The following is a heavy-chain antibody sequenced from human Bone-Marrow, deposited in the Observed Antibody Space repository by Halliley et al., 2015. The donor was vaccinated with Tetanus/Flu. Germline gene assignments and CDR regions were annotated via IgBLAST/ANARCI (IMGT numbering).Heavy chain of an antibody. Sequence: RVWIGYIYYTGSTHYNPPLKSRVTISVDTSKNQFSLNLTSVTAADTAVYYCAREGYGDYVPIDYWGQGTLVTVSS. J-gene: IGHJ4*02. V-gene: IGHV4-59*01. D-gene: IGHD4-17*01. CDR2: IYYTGST. CDR3: AREGYGDYVPIDY.